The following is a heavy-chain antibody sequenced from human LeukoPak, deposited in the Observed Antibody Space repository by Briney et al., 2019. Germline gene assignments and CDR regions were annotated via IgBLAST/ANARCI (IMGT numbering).Heavy chain of an antibody. CDR1: GYSISIAYY. CDR2: IFRGGST. D-gene: IGHD3-3*01. V-gene: IGHV4-38-2*01. J-gene: IGHJ4*02. CDR3: ARYDSRGSGSTQLEY. Sequence: SETLSLTCAVSGYSISIAYYWGWIRQPPGKGLEWIGRIFRGGSTSYNPSLMSRLTMSMDTSKNQLSLQLTSVTAADTAAYYCARYDSRGSGSTQLEYWGQGTLVTISS.